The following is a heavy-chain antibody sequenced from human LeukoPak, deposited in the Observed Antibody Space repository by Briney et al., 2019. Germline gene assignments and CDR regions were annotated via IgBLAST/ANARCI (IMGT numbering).Heavy chain of an antibody. Sequence: SQTLTLTCAISGDSVSSNSVTRNWIRQSPSRGLEWLGRTYYRSTWYNDYAVSVRGRITVNPDTSKNQFSLHLNSVTPEDTAVYYCARRLTQYDCFDPWGQGILVTVSS. V-gene: IGHV6-1*01. CDR1: GDSVSSNSVT. D-gene: IGHD2-2*01. J-gene: IGHJ5*02. CDR3: ARRLTQYDCFDP. CDR2: TYYRSTWYN.